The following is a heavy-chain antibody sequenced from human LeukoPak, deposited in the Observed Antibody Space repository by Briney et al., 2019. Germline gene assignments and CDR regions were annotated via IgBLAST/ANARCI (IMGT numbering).Heavy chain of an antibody. D-gene: IGHD3-22*01. CDR1: GFTLRSYG. Sequence: GRSLRLSCAASGFTLRSYGMHWVRQAPGKALEWVTVISYDGRDRYYADSVKGRFTISRDNSKNTLYLQMNSLRAEDTAVYHCARPYYSNYYYYGMDVWGQGTTVTVSS. V-gene: IGHV3-30*03. CDR3: ARPYYSNYYYYGMDV. J-gene: IGHJ6*02. CDR2: ISYDGRDR.